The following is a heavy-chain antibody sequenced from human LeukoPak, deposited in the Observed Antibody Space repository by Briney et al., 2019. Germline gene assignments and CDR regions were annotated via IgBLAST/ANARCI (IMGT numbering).Heavy chain of an antibody. V-gene: IGHV1-18*01. CDR3: AREGVDDYVWGSYRFSYPFDY. D-gene: IGHD3-16*02. CDR2: ISAYNGNT. Sequence: ASVKVSCKASGYTFTSYGISWVRQAPGQGLEWMGWISAYNGNTHFAQKLQGRVTMTTDTSTSTAYMELRSLRSGDTAVYYCAREGVDDYVWGSYRFSYPFDYWGQGTLVTVSS. J-gene: IGHJ4*02. CDR1: GYTFTSYG.